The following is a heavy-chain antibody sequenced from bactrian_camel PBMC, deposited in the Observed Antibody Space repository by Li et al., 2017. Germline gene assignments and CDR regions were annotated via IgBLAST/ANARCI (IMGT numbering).Heavy chain of an antibody. J-gene: IGHJ4*01. CDR3: AARTGATWSLSLGASDYNH. CDR1: GISLSSAFC. V-gene: IGHV3S68*01. D-gene: IGHD2*01. CDR2: IRPHETTT. Sequence: HVQLVESGGGSVETGGSLTLSCTGSGISLSSAFCVGWFRQAPGKKREGVASIRPHETTTNYASSVRGRFSISQDNAKNTLYLQMNNLRPEDTAMYYCAARTGATWSLSLGASDYNHWGQGTQVTVS.